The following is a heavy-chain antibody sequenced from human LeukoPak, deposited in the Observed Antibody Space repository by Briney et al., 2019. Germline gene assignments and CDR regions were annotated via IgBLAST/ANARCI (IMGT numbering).Heavy chain of an antibody. V-gene: IGHV4-4*09. CDR1: GGSISSYY. CDR3: ARHACGFAQYYFDY. D-gene: IGHD2-21*01. CDR2: IYTSGST. Sequence: SETLSLTCTVSGGSISSYYWSWIRQPPGKGLEWIGYIYTSGSTNYNPSLKSRVTISVDTSKNQFSLKLSSVTAADTAVYYCARHACGFAQYYFDYWGQGTLVTVSS. J-gene: IGHJ4*02.